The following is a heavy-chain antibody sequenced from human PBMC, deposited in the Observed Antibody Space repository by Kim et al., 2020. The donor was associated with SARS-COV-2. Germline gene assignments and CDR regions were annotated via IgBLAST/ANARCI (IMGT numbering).Heavy chain of an antibody. V-gene: IGHV3-30*18. Sequence: GGSLRLSCAASGFTFSSYGMHWVRQAPGKGLEWVAVISYDGSNKYYADSVKGRFTISRDNSKNTLYLQMNSLRAEDTAVYYCAKDLTKYYYDSSGPRGPHDYWGQGTLVTVSS. D-gene: IGHD3-22*01. CDR1: GFTFSSYG. CDR3: AKDLTKYYYDSSGPRGPHDY. CDR2: ISYDGSNK. J-gene: IGHJ4*02.